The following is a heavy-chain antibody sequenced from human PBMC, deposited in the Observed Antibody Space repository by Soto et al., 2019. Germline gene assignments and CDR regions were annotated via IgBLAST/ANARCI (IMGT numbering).Heavy chain of an antibody. D-gene: IGHD3-10*01. J-gene: IGHJ5*02. CDR1: GGSIRSYC. CDR3: ARESAGSGKNNCFDP. Sequence: PAETLHLTFSVSGGSIRSYCWSWVRQPPGKGLEGIVLTHRTGITKYNPSLEIRVTISVDTSQHQLSLSLSSLTAADTAGYYCARESAGSGKNNCFDPWGQGILVTVS. CDR2: THRTGIT. V-gene: IGHV4-59*01.